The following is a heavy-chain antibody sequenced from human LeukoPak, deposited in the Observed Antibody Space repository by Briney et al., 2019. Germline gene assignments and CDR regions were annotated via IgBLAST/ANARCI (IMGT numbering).Heavy chain of an antibody. CDR2: IIPIFGTA. CDR3: ARPIYDSSGFDY. V-gene: IGHV1-69*13. CDR1: GGTFSIYA. Sequence: ASVTVSCTASGGTFSIYAISWVRQAPGQGLEWMGGIIPIFGTANYAQKFQGRVTITADESTSTAYMELSSLRSEDTAVYYCARPIYDSSGFDYWGQGTLVTVSS. J-gene: IGHJ4*02. D-gene: IGHD3-22*01.